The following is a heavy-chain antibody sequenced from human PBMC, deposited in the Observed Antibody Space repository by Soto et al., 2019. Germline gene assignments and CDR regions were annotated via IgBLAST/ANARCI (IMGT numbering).Heavy chain of an antibody. Sequence: ASVKVSCKASGYTFTSYGSSWVRQAPGQGLEWMGWISAYNGNTNYAQKLQGRVTMTTDTSTSTAYMELRSLKSDDTAVYYCAREDVGAIGFGLDYWGQGTLVTVSS. CDR1: GYTFTSYG. V-gene: IGHV1-18*01. CDR3: AREDVGAIGFGLDY. J-gene: IGHJ4*02. D-gene: IGHD1-26*01. CDR2: ISAYNGNT.